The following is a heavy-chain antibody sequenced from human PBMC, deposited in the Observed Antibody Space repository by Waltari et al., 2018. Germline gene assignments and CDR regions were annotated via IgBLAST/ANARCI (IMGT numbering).Heavy chain of an antibody. CDR2: TIPIFGSP. J-gene: IGHJ3*02. V-gene: IGHV1-69*12. CDR1: GGHFGSFA. CDR3: ARRKLGEAFDI. D-gene: IGHD3-16*01. Sequence: QVQLVQSGAEVKKPGPSVSVSRRASGGHFGSFANTWVRQAPGQGLEWMGGTIPIFGSPMYAPKFQGRVSITADELTYTVYMDLNSLRSDDTAIYYCARRKLGEAFDIWGQGTVVIVSS.